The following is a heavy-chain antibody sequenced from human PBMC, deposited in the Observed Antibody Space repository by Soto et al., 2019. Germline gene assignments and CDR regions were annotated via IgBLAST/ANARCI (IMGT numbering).Heavy chain of an antibody. J-gene: IGHJ6*02. CDR1: GGTFSSYA. Sequence: QVQLVQSGAEVKKPGSSVKVSCKASGGTFSSYAISWVRQAPGQGLEWMGGIIPIFGTANYAQKFQGRVTITADESTCTAYMELSSLSSEDMAVYYCATSIVVVPAVLYYYYGMDFWGQGTTVTVSS. CDR3: ATSIVVVPAVLYYYYGMDF. V-gene: IGHV1-69*01. D-gene: IGHD2-2*01. CDR2: IIPIFGTA.